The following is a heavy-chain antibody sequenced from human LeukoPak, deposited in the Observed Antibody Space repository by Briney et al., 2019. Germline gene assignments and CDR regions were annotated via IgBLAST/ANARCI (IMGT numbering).Heavy chain of an antibody. V-gene: IGHV1-2*02. Sequence: ASVKVSCKASGYTFTGYHMHWVRQAPGQGLEWMGWINPNSGGTNYAQKFQGRVTMTRDTSISTAYMELSRLRSDDTAVYYCARGVAGSYYRYYDHWGQGTLVTVSS. CDR2: INPNSGGT. J-gene: IGHJ4*02. D-gene: IGHD1-26*01. CDR3: ARGVAGSYYRYYDH. CDR1: GYTFTGYH.